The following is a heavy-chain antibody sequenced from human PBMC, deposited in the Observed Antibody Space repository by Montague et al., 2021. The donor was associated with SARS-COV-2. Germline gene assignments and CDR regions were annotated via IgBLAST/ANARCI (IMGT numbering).Heavy chain of an antibody. V-gene: IGHV4-39*02. D-gene: IGHD6-13*01. CDR1: LRSSGIRHCR. CDR2: LYYSGRT. CDR3: ATEGAAAGFDF. J-gene: IGHJ4*02. Sequence: SETLSLTCIVYLRSSGIRHCRWAWIRPPPGKGLQHIVCLYYSGRTYYNPSLRSRVTISVETSKNQLSLRLNAVTAADTAVYYCATEGAAAGFDFWGQGIHVTVSS.